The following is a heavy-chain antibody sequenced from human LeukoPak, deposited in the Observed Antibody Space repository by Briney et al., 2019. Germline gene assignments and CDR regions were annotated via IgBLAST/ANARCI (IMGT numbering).Heavy chain of an antibody. CDR2: INHSGST. CDR1: GGSFSGYY. D-gene: IGHD5-12*01. Sequence: SETLSLTCAVYGGSFSGYYWSWIRQPPGKGLEWIGEINHSGSTNYNPSLKSRVTISVDTSKNQFSLKLSSVTAADTAVYYCARVSGGSWGQGTLVTVSS. V-gene: IGHV4-34*01. J-gene: IGHJ5*02. CDR3: ARVSGGS.